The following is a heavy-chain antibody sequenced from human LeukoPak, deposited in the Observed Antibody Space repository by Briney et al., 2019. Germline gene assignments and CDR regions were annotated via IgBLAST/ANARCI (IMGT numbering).Heavy chain of an antibody. CDR3: AREGADYYDSSGYYPFDI. J-gene: IGHJ3*02. D-gene: IGHD3-22*01. Sequence: ASVRVSCKASGGTFSSYAISWVRQATGQGLEWMGRIIPILGIANYAQKFQGRVTITADKSTSTAYMELSSLRSEDTAVYYCAREGADYYDSSGYYPFDIWGQGTMVTVSS. CDR1: GGTFSSYA. CDR2: IIPILGIA. V-gene: IGHV1-69*04.